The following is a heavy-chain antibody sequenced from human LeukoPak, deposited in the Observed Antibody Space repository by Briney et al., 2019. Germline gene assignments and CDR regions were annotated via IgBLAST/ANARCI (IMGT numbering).Heavy chain of an antibody. CDR1: GYSISSGYY. J-gene: IGHJ5*02. CDR3: AGGAREGSGSYYNVGWFDP. Sequence: SETLSLTCTVSGYSISSGYYWGWIRQPPGKGLEWIGSIYHSGSTYYNPSLKSRVTISVDTSKNQFSLKLSSVTAADTAVYYCAGGAREGSGSYYNVGWFDPWGQGTLVTVSS. CDR2: IYHSGST. D-gene: IGHD3-10*01. V-gene: IGHV4-38-2*02.